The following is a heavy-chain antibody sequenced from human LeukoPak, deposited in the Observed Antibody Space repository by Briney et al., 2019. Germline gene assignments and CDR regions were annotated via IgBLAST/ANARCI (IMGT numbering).Heavy chain of an antibody. Sequence: ASVKVSCKASGYTFTGYYMHWVRQAPGQGLEWMGWINPNSGGTNYARKFQGRVTMTRDTSISTAYMELSRLRSDDTAVYYCARAYSSSSTGWFDPWGQGTLVTVSS. CDR1: GYTFTGYY. CDR3: ARAYSSSSTGWFDP. J-gene: IGHJ5*02. V-gene: IGHV1-2*02. CDR2: INPNSGGT. D-gene: IGHD6-6*01.